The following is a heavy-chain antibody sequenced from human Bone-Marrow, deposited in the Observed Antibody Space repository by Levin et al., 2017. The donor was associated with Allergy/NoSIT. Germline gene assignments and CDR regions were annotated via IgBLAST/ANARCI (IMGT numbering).Heavy chain of an antibody. D-gene: IGHD6-13*01. CDR2: ITTTSSYI. V-gene: IGHV3-21*01. Sequence: PGGSLRLSCAASGFTRSGYDMCWVRQAPGKGLEWVSSITTTSSYIYYSDSVKGRFTISRDNAKNSLYLQMNSLRAEDTAVYYCARDYGPTMAAAGTDYWGQGTLVTVSS. J-gene: IGHJ4*02. CDR3: ARDYGPTMAAAGTDY. CDR1: GFTRSGYD.